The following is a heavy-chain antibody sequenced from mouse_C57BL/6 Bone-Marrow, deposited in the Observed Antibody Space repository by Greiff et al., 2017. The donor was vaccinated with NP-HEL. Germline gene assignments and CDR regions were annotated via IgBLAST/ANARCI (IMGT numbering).Heavy chain of an antibody. D-gene: IGHD2-1*01. V-gene: IGHV6-3*01. CDR2: IRLKSDNYAT. CDR1: GFTFSNYW. CDR3: TVYRRFAY. J-gene: IGHJ3*01. Sequence: EVQGVESGGGLVQPGGSMKLSCVASGFTFSNYWMNWVRQSPEKGLEWVAQIRLKSDNYATHYAESVKGRFTISRDDSKSSVYLQMNNLRAEDTGIYYCTVYRRFAYWGQGTLVTVSA.